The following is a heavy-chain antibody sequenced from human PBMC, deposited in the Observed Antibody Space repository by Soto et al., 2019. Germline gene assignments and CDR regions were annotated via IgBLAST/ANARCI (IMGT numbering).Heavy chain of an antibody. CDR3: ARSPYADAFDI. CDR2: IYYSGNT. D-gene: IGHD2-2*01. CDR1: GYSISSHNW. V-gene: IGHV4-28*01. J-gene: IGHJ3*02. Sequence: SETLSLTCDVSGYSISSHNWWGWVRQPPGKGLEWIGYIYYSGNTYYNPSLKSRVAMSVDTSRNQFSLKMSSLTAVDTAVYYCARSPYADAFDIWGQGAMVTVSS.